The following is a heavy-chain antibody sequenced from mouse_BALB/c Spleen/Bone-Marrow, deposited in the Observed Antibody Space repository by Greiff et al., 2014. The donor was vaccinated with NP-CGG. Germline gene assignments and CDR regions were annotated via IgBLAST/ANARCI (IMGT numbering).Heavy chain of an antibody. Sequence: QVQLQQPGAELVRPGASVKLSCKASGYAFTSYWMNWVKQRPEQGLEWIGRIDPYDNETHYNQKLKDKAILTVDKSSSTAYMQFSSLTSEDSAVYYCAREDLYYFDYWGQGTTLTVSS. CDR2: IDPYDNET. CDR3: AREDLYYFDY. J-gene: IGHJ2*01. CDR1: GYAFTSYW. V-gene: IGHV1-52*01.